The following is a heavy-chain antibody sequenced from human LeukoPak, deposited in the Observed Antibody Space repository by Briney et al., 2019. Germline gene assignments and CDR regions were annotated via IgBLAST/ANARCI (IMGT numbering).Heavy chain of an antibody. Sequence: GASVKVSCKASGYTFTGYYMHWVRQAPGQGLEWMGRINPNSGGTNYAQKFQGRVTMTRDTSISTAYMELSRLRSDDTAVYYCARDDGDGYNSGGYWGQGTLVTVSS. V-gene: IGHV1-2*06. CDR2: INPNSGGT. D-gene: IGHD5-24*01. CDR1: GYTFTGYY. J-gene: IGHJ4*02. CDR3: ARDDGDGYNSGGY.